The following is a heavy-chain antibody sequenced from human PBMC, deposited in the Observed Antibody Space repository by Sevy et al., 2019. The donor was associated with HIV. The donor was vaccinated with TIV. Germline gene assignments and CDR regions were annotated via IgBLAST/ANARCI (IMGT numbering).Heavy chain of an antibody. CDR2: FSGSGGST. D-gene: IGHD3-9*01. V-gene: IGHV3-23*01. CDR1: GFTFSSYA. Sequence: GGSLRLSCAASGFTFSSYAMSWVRQAPGKGLEWVSSFSGSGGSTYYADSVNVRFTNSRDNSKNTLYLQMNSLKAEDMAVYYCAKGLLRYFDWLLSYFDYWGQGTLVTVSS. J-gene: IGHJ4*02. CDR3: AKGLLRYFDWLLSYFDY.